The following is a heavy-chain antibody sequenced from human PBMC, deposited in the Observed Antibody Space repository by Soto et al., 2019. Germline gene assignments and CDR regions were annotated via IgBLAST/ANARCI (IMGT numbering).Heavy chain of an antibody. CDR3: ARDSTTVVIPGLGDDY. Sequence: PGGSLRLSCAASGFTFSSYEMNWVRQAPGKGLEWVSYISSSGSTIYYADSVKGRFTISRDNAKNSLYLQMNSLRAEDTAVYYCARDSTTVVIPGLGDDYWGQGTLVTVSS. CDR1: GFTFSSYE. D-gene: IGHD4-17*01. J-gene: IGHJ4*02. V-gene: IGHV3-48*03. CDR2: ISSSGSTI.